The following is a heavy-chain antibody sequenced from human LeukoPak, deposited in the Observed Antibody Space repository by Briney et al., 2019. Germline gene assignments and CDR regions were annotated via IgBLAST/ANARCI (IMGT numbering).Heavy chain of an antibody. J-gene: IGHJ4*02. Sequence: GESLKISCAASGFTFSSYSMNWVRQAPGKGLEWVSSISSSSSYIYYADSVKGRFTISRDNAKNSLYLQMNSLRAEDTAVYYCAGYAGAPSTFDYWGQGTLVTVSS. CDR3: AGYAGAPSTFDY. D-gene: IGHD2-2*01. V-gene: IGHV3-21*01. CDR1: GFTFSSYS. CDR2: ISSSSSYI.